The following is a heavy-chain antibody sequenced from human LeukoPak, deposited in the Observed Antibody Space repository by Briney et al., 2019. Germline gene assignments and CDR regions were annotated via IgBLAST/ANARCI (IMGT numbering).Heavy chain of an antibody. V-gene: IGHV4-30-4*08. J-gene: IGHJ4*02. CDR3: AREMGYYDSSGPNYFDY. CDR1: RGSISSGDYY. D-gene: IGHD3-22*01. Sequence: SQTLSLTCTVSRGSISSGDYYWSWIRQPPGKGLEWIGYIYYSGSTYYNPSLKSRVTISVDTSKNQFSLKLSSVTAADTAVYYCAREMGYYDSSGPNYFDYWGQGTLVTVSS. CDR2: IYYSGST.